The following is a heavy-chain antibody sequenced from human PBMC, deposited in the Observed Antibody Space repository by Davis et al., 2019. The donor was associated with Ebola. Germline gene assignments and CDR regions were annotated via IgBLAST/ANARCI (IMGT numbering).Heavy chain of an antibody. Sequence: PSETLSLTCTVSGGSISSGSYYWSWIRQPAGKGLEWIGHIYTSGSTNYNPSLKSRVTISVDTSKNQFSLKLSSVTAADTAVYYCARAPGGYYNFDYWGQGTLVTVSS. J-gene: IGHJ4*02. V-gene: IGHV4-61*09. D-gene: IGHD3-3*01. CDR3: ARAPGGYYNFDY. CDR2: IYTSGST. CDR1: GGSISSGSYY.